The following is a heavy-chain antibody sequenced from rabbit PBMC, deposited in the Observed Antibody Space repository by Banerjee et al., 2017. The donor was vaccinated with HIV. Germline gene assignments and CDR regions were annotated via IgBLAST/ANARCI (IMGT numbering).Heavy chain of an antibody. CDR2: INTGDGST. CDR3: ARGWITMTMNL. V-gene: IGHV1S40*01. D-gene: IGHD2-1*01. CDR1: GFTLSSSYW. J-gene: IGHJ4*01. Sequence: QSLEESGGDLVKPGASLTLTCKASGFTLSSSYWIYWVRQAPGKGLVWIGCINTGDGSTYYASWAKGRFTISKTSSTTVTLQMTSLTAADTATYFCARGWITMTMNLWGPGTLVTVS.